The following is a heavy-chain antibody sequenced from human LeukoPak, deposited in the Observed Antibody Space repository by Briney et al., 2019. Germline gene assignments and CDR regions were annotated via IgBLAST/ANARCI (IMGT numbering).Heavy chain of an antibody. J-gene: IGHJ6*02. CDR2: IWYDGSNK. V-gene: IGHV3-33*01. CDR1: GFTFSSYG. CDR3: ARDRVGYCSGGSCYRIYYGMDV. Sequence: WGSLRLSCAASGFTFSSYGMHWVRQAPGKGLEWVAVIWYDGSNKYYADSVKGRFTISRDNSKNTLYLQMNSLRAEDTAVYYCARDRVGYCSGGSCYRIYYGMDVWGQGTTVTVSS. D-gene: IGHD2-15*01.